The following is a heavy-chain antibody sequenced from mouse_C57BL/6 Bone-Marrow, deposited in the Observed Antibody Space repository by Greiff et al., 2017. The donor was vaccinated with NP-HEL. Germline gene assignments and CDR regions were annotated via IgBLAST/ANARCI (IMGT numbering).Heavy chain of an antibody. CDR1: GYTFTSYW. D-gene: IGHD2-4*01. J-gene: IGHJ2*01. Sequence: QVQLKQPGAELVMPGASVKLSCKASGYTFTSYWMHWVKQRPGQGLEWIGEIDPSDSYTNYNQKFKGKSTLTVDKSSSTAYMQLSSLTSEDSAVYYCARGYYDYDSRVFDYWGQGTTLTVSS. CDR3: ARGYYDYDSRVFDY. CDR2: IDPSDSYT. V-gene: IGHV1-69*01.